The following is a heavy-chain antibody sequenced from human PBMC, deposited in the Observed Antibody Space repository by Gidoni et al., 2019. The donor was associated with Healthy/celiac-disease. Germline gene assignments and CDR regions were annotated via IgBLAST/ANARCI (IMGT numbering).Heavy chain of an antibody. CDR1: GVSFSGYY. CDR2: INHSGST. Sequence: QVQLQRWGAGLLKPSETLSLTCAVYGVSFSGYYWSWILQPPGKGLEWIGEINHSGSTNYNPALKSRVTISVDTSKNQFSLKLSSVTAADTAVYYWARGIAAAGTCWFDPWGQGTLVTVSS. J-gene: IGHJ5*02. CDR3: ARGIAAAGTCWFDP. V-gene: IGHV4-34*01. D-gene: IGHD6-13*01.